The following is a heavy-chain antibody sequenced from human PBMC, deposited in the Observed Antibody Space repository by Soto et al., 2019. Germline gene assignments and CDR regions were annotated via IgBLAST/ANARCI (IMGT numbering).Heavy chain of an antibody. J-gene: IGHJ4*02. CDR1: GFTCSSYA. Sequence: QVQLVESGGGVVQPGRSLRLSCAASGFTCSSYAMHWVRQAPGKGLEWVALISSDGNNKYYADSVKGRFTISRDSSKNTLYLQMNSLRGEDTAVFYCAREVSSGWNIRDFDNWGQGTLVTVSS. D-gene: IGHD6-19*01. CDR2: ISSDGNNK. CDR3: AREVSSGWNIRDFDN. V-gene: IGHV3-30-3*01.